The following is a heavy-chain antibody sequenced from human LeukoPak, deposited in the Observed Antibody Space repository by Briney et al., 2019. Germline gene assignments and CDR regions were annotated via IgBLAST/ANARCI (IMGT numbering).Heavy chain of an antibody. CDR1: GGSISSYY. CDR2: IYYSGST. V-gene: IGHV4-59*01. J-gene: IGHJ5*02. CDR3: AGANVLLWFGESTA. D-gene: IGHD3-10*01. Sequence: SETLSLTCTVSGGSISSYYWSWIRQPPGKGLEWIGYIYYSGSTNYNPSLKSRVTISVDTSKNQFSLKLSSVTAADTAVYYCAGANVLLWFGESTAWRQRTLVTVSS.